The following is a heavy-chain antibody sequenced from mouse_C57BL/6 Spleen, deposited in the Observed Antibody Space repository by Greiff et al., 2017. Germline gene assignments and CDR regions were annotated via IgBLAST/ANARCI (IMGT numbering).Heavy chain of an antibody. CDR2: IYPGSGRT. J-gene: IGHJ2*01. CDR3: ARLKFGLRVFDY. Sequence: QVQLQQPGAELVKPGASVKMSCKASGYTFTSYWITWVKQRPGQGLEWIGDIYPGSGRTNYNEKFKSKATLTVDTSSSTAYMQRSSFTSEDSAVYYCARLKFGLRVFDYWGQGTTLTVSS. CDR1: GYTFTSYW. D-gene: IGHD2-4*01. V-gene: IGHV1-55*01.